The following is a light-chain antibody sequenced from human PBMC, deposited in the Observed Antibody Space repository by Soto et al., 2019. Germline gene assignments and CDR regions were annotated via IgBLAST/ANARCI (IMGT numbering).Light chain of an antibody. V-gene: IGLV2-14*01. CDR2: EVS. CDR1: STDVGGYNY. CDR3: GSYTSTDTTFV. J-gene: IGLJ1*01. Sequence: QSVLAQPSSLSGSPGQSITISCTGTSTDVGGYNYVSWYQHHPGKGPKLIIYEVSNRPPGVSDRFSGSKSGNKASLIISNLEAEDESDYYCGSYTSTDTTFVFGTGTKVTVL.